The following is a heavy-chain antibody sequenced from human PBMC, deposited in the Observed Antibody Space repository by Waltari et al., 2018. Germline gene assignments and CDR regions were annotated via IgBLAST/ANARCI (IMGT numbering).Heavy chain of an antibody. CDR2: IVFDGSNK. D-gene: IGHD1-20*01. CDR3: ARAGPITSQYYFYMDI. Sequence: QVQVVASGGGVVQPGRSLRLSCAASGFRFRNYAMHWVRQAPGKGLEVVAIIVFDGSNKYYADPVKGRFTISRDNSKDTLYLQMNNLRVEDTAVYYCARAGPITSQYYFYMDIWGRGTTVTVSS. CDR1: GFRFRNYA. J-gene: IGHJ6*03. V-gene: IGHV3-33*01.